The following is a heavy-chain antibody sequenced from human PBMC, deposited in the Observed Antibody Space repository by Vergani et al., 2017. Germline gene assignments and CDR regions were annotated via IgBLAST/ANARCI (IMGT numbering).Heavy chain of an antibody. D-gene: IGHD6-19*01. CDR1: GGSISSGSYY. CDR2: IYTSGST. CDR3: ARDDSSGIYGMDV. V-gene: IGHV4-61*02. J-gene: IGHJ6*02. Sequence: QVQLQQWGAGLLKPSETLSLTCTVSGGSISSGSYYWSWIRQPAGKGLEWIGRIYTSGSTNYNPSLKSRVTISVDTSKNQFSLKLSSVTAADTAVYYCARDDSSGIYGMDVWGQGTTVTVSS.